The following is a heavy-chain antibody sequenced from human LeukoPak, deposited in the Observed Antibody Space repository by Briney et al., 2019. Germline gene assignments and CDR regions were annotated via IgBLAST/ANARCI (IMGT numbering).Heavy chain of an antibody. J-gene: IGHJ4*02. Sequence: SETLSLTCTVSGGSISSYYWSWIRQPPGKGLEWIGYIYYSGSTNYNPSLKSRVTISVDTSKNQFSLKLSSVTAADTAVYYRARIAAAGTFQFDYWGQGTLVTVSS. D-gene: IGHD6-13*01. CDR3: ARIAAAGTFQFDY. CDR1: GGSISSYY. V-gene: IGHV4-59*01. CDR2: IYYSGST.